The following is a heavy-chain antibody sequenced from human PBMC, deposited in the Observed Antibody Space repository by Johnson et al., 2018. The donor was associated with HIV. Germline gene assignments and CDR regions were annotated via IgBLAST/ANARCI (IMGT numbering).Heavy chain of an antibody. Sequence: QVQLVESGGGLVQPGGSLRLSCAASGFTFSDYYMSRIRQAPGKGLEWVSYISCSGCSIYADSVKGRFTISRDNSKNTLYLQMNSLRAEDTAVYYCATDLSRWELHPLRAFDIWGQGTMVTVSS. CDR1: GFTFSDYY. D-gene: IGHD4-23*01. V-gene: IGHV3-11*04. J-gene: IGHJ3*02. CDR2: ISCSGCSI. CDR3: ATDLSRWELHPLRAFDI.